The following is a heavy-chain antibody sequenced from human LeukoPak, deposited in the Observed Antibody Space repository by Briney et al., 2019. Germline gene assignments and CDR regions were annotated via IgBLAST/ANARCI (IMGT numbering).Heavy chain of an antibody. CDR1: GYTFTSYD. Sequence: ASVKVSCKAPGYTFTSYDINWVRQAPGQGLEWMGWTNPNRGNTGSAQKFQGRVTMTRNTSISTAYMELSSLRSEDTAVYYCARGLSQWLVRVYYYGMDVWGQGTTVTVSS. CDR2: TNPNRGNT. D-gene: IGHD6-19*01. V-gene: IGHV1-8*01. CDR3: ARGLSQWLVRVYYYGMDV. J-gene: IGHJ6*02.